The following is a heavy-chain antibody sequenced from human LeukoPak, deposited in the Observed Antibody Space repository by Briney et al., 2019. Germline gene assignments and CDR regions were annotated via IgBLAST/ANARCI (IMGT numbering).Heavy chain of an antibody. CDR2: IYYSGST. V-gene: IGHV4-59*01. D-gene: IGHD3-10*01. CDR1: GGSISSYY. Sequence: SETLSLTCTVSGGSISSYYWSWIRQPPGKGLEWIGYIYYSGSTNYNPSLKSRVTISVDTSKSQFSLKLSSVTAADTAVYYCARAFSDYYGSGSYFGYYYYYMDVWGKGTTVTVSS. CDR3: ARAFSDYYGSGSYFGYYYYYMDV. J-gene: IGHJ6*03.